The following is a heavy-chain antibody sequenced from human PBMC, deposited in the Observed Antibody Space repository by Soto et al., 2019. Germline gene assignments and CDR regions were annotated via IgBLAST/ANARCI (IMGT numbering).Heavy chain of an antibody. CDR1: GFTVTINY. D-gene: IGHD5-12*01. V-gene: IGHV3-53*01. CDR3: HGYGY. J-gene: IGHJ4*02. Sequence: EVQVVESGGGSIQPGGSLRLSCAVSGFTVTINYMSWVRQAPGKGLEWVSVIYSGGTIYYADSVKGRFTISRDTSKNTLYLQMTSLRGEDTAVYYCHGYGYWGQGTLVTVSS. CDR2: IYSGGTI.